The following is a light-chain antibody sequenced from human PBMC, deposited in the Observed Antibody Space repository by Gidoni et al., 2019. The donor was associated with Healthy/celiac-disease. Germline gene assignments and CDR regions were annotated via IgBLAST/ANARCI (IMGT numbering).Light chain of an antibody. CDR1: SSNIGSNY. CDR2: SNN. Sequence: QSVLTQPPSASGTPGQRVTISCSGSSSNIGSNYVYWYQQLPGTAPKLLIYSNNQRPSGVPDRFSGSKSGTSASLAISVLRSEDEADYYCEAWDDSLSGVVFGGGTKLTVL. CDR3: EAWDDSLSGVV. J-gene: IGLJ2*01. V-gene: IGLV1-47*02.